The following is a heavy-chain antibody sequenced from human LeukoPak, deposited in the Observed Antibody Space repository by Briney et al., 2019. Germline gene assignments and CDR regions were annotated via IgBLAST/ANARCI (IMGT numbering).Heavy chain of an antibody. D-gene: IGHD4-17*01. J-gene: IGHJ4*02. CDR1: GCVFTSYG. V-gene: IGHV1-18*01. CDR2: ISSHTGDT. Sequence: ASVRVSCKASGCVFTSYGISWVRQAPGQGLEWVGWISSHTGDTRYAQRFQDRVTMTTDISTTTAYLDLRSLRFDDTAVYYCARVVRRLQLSTYFFDFWGQGTLVSVSS. CDR3: ARVVRRLQLSTYFFDF.